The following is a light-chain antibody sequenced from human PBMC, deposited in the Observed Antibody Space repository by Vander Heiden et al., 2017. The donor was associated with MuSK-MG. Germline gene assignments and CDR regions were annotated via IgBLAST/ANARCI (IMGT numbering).Light chain of an antibody. CDR2: DAS. V-gene: IGKV3D-20*01. CDR1: QSVSSSY. J-gene: IGKJ4*01. Sequence: EILLTQSPATLSLSPGERATLSCRASQSVSSSYLAWYQQKPGRAPRLLIYDASSRATGIPDRFSGSGSGTDFTLTISRLQPEDFAVYYCQQDGSSLITFGGGTKLEIK. CDR3: QQDGSSLIT.